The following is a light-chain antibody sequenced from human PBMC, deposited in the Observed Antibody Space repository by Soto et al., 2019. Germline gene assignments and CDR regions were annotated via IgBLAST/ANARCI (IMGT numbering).Light chain of an antibody. CDR2: GAS. CDR3: QQYNNWPPLT. J-gene: IGKJ4*01. V-gene: IGKV3-15*01. Sequence: EIVMTQSPATLSVSPGETATLSCRASQSVSSSLAWYQQTPGRAPRLLIYGASTRATGIPTRFSGSGSETEFTLTISSLQSEDFAVYYCQQYNNWPPLTFGGGTNVEIK. CDR1: QSVSSS.